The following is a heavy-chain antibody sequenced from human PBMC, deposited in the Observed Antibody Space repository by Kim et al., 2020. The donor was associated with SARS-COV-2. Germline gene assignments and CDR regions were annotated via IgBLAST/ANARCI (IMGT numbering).Heavy chain of an antibody. J-gene: IGHJ6*02. D-gene: IGHD5-12*01. CDR3: ARDRQPSGYDYYYYGMDV. CDR2: ISSSSSTI. CDR1: GFTFSSYS. Sequence: GGSLRLSCAASGFTFSSYSMNWVRQAPGKGLEWVSYISSSSSTIYYADSVKGRFTISRDNAKNSLYLQMNSLRDEDTAVYYCARDRQPSGYDYYYYGMDVWGQGTTVTVSS. V-gene: IGHV3-48*02.